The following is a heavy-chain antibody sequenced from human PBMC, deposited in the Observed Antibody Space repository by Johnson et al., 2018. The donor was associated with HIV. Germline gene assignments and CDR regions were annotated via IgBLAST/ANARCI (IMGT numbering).Heavy chain of an antibody. CDR1: GFTFSSYA. Sequence: QVQLVESGGGVVQPGRSLRLSCAASGFTFSSYAMHWVRQAPDKGLEWVAVISYDGSNKYYADSVKGRFTISRDNSKNTLYLQMNSLRAEDTAVYYCARDQVVEMATIIGDDAFDIWGQGTMVTVSS. D-gene: IGHD5-24*01. CDR3: ARDQVVEMATIIGDDAFDI. CDR2: ISYDGSNK. J-gene: IGHJ3*02. V-gene: IGHV3-30-3*01.